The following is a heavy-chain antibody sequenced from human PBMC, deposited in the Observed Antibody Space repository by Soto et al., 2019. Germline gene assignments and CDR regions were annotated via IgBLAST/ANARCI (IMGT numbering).Heavy chain of an antibody. D-gene: IGHD4-4*01. CDR1: GDTFGRFT. V-gene: IGHV1-69*13. CDR2: IKPISDIT. CDR3: ARDPSTINKLIGVWFDP. Sequence: SVKVSCTASGDTFGRFTINWVRQAPGQGLEWMGGIKPISDITNYAQRFQGRVTFTADASTSTVYLELSSLRSEDTAMYYCARDPSTINKLIGVWFDPWGQGTLVTVSS. J-gene: IGHJ5*02.